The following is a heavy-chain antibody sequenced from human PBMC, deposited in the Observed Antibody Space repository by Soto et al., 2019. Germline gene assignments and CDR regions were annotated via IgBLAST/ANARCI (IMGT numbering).Heavy chain of an antibody. CDR3: ARERTYFGDF. J-gene: IGHJ4*02. Sequence: WVRQATGQGLEWMGWMNPNSGNTGYAQKFQGRVTMTRNTSISTAYMELSSLRSEDTAVYYCARERTYFGDFWGEGTLVTVSS. D-gene: IGHD3-9*01. CDR2: MNPNSGNT. V-gene: IGHV1-8*01.